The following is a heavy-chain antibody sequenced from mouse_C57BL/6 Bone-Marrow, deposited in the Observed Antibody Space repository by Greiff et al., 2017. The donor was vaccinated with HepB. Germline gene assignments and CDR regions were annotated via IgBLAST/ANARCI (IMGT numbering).Heavy chain of an antibody. Sequence: QVQLQQSGAELVRPGTSVKVSCKASGYAFTNYLIEWVKQRPGQGLEWIGVINPGSGGTNYNEKFKGKATLTADKSSSTAYMQLSSLTSEDSAVYFCARGLGTTVPFDYWGQGTTLTVSS. CDR2: INPGSGGT. D-gene: IGHD1-1*01. CDR3: ARGLGTTVPFDY. J-gene: IGHJ2*01. V-gene: IGHV1-54*01. CDR1: GYAFTNYL.